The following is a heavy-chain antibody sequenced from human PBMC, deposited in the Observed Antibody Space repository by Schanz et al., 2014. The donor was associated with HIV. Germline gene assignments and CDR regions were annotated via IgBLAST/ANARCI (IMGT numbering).Heavy chain of an antibody. CDR2: IKPDGSET. V-gene: IGHV3-7*01. CDR1: GFIIDNYW. Sequence: DLAESGGGLVQPGGSLRLSCVASGFIIDNYWMSWVRQAPGSGLEWVANIKPDGSETYYVGSVRGRFTISRDNAKNSLYLQMTGLKAEDTAVYYCARAMLISGTGYWTGENYWGQGTLVIVSS. J-gene: IGHJ4*02. CDR3: ARAMLISGTGYWTGENY. D-gene: IGHD3-10*01.